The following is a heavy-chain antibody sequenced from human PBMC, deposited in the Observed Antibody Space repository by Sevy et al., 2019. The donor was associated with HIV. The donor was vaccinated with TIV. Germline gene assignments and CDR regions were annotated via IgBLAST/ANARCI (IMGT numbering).Heavy chain of an antibody. CDR2: ISGSGGST. J-gene: IGHJ5*02. CDR1: GFTFSSYA. V-gene: IGHV3-23*01. D-gene: IGHD3-22*01. CDR3: AKDFYPDYYDSSGFTSAGWFDP. Sequence: GGSLRLSCAASGFTFSSYAMSWVRQAPGKGLEWVSAISGSGGSTYYADSVKGRFTISRDNSKNTLYLQMNSLRAEDTAVYYCAKDFYPDYYDSSGFTSAGWFDPWGQGTLVTVSS.